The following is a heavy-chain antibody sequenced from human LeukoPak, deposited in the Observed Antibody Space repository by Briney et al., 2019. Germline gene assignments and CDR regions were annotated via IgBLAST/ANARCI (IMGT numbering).Heavy chain of an antibody. CDR1: GYTFTSYA. J-gene: IGHJ3*02. CDR2: INTNTGNP. CDR3: ARESGYYDSSGYEKIDAFDI. V-gene: IGHV7-4-1*02. D-gene: IGHD3-22*01. Sequence: ASVKVSCKASGYTFTSYAMNRVRQAPGQGLEWMGWINTNTGNPTYAQGFTGRFVFSLDTSVSTAYLQISSLKAEDTAVYYCARESGYYDSSGYEKIDAFDIWGQGTMVTVSS.